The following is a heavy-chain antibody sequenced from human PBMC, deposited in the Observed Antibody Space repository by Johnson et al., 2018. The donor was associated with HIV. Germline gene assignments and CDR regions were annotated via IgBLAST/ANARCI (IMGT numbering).Heavy chain of an antibody. V-gene: IGHV3-30*02. CDR2: IRYDGSNK. Sequence: VQLVESGGGVVQPGRSLRLSCAASGFTFSSYAMPWVRQAPGKGLEWVAFIRYDGSNKYYAESLKGRFTISRDNSKNTLYLQMNSLTAEDTAVYYCATKGSKWELIVEGFAVWGQGTMVTVSS. CDR1: GFTFSSYA. CDR3: ATKGSKWELIVEGFAV. J-gene: IGHJ3*01. D-gene: IGHD1-26*01.